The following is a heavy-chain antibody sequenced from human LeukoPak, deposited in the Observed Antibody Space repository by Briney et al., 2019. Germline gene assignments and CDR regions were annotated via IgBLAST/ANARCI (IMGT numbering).Heavy chain of an antibody. CDR3: ARLYAEGPAHV. Sequence: GESLKISCKASGYSFSHYWIRWVRQVPGKGLEWMGSIYTGDSETRYRPGYQGQVNIPADKSITTAYLQWSSQKASDAAMYYCARLYAEGPAHVWGQGTLVTVSS. J-gene: IGHJ3*01. D-gene: IGHD2/OR15-2a*01. CDR1: GYSFSHYW. V-gene: IGHV5-51*01. CDR2: IYTGDSET.